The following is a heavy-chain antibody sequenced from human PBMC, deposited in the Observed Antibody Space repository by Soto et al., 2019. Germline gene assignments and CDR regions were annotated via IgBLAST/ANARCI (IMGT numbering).Heavy chain of an antibody. D-gene: IGHD2-8*02. V-gene: IGHV4-34*01. CDR3: ARDKITGLFDY. CDR1: GGPFSGYY. J-gene: IGHJ4*02. CDR2: INHSGST. Sequence: QVQLQQWGAGLLKPSETLSLTCAVYGGPFSGYYWPWIRQPPGTGLEWIGEINHSGSTNYTPSLKSRVTISVDTSKNQFSLKLTSVTAADTAVYYCARDKITGLFDYWGQGTLVTVSS.